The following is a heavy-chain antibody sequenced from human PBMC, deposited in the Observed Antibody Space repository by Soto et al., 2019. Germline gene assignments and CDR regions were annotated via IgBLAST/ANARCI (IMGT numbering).Heavy chain of an antibody. CDR2: IYSGGST. V-gene: IGHV3-66*01. CDR3: ARDGRVRAEYSGYDPNYYYYYYMDV. Sequence: GGSLRLSCAASGFTVSSNYMSWVRQAPGKGLEWVSVIYSGGSTYYADSVKGRFTISRDNSKNTLYLQMNSLRAEDTAVYYCARDGRVRAEYSGYDPNYYYYYYMDVWGKGTTVTVSS. D-gene: IGHD5-12*01. J-gene: IGHJ6*03. CDR1: GFTVSSNY.